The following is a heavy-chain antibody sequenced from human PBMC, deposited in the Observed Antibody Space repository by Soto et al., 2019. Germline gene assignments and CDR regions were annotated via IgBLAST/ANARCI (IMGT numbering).Heavy chain of an antibody. D-gene: IGHD3-3*01. Sequence: QVQLQQWGAGLLKPSETLSLTCAVYGGSFSGYYWSWIRQPPGKGLEWIGEINHSGSTNYNPSLKSRVTISVDTSKNQFSLKLSAVTAADTAVYYCARGRSITIFGVVHRGTAGWFDPWGQGTLVTVSS. CDR2: INHSGST. CDR1: GGSFSGYY. CDR3: ARGRSITIFGVVHRGTAGWFDP. V-gene: IGHV4-34*01. J-gene: IGHJ5*02.